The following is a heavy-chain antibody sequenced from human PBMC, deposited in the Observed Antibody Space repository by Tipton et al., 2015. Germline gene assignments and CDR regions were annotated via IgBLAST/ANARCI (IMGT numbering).Heavy chain of an antibody. D-gene: IGHD6-13*01. CDR3: AKDKLPAAAGTEGAFDI. Sequence: SLRPSCAASGFTFSSYAMSWVRQAPGKGLEWVSAISGSGGSTYYADSVKGRFTISRDNSKNTLYLQMNSLRAEDTAVYYCAKDKLPAAAGTEGAFDIWGQGTMVTVSS. V-gene: IGHV3-23*01. CDR1: GFTFSSYA. CDR2: ISGSGGST. J-gene: IGHJ3*02.